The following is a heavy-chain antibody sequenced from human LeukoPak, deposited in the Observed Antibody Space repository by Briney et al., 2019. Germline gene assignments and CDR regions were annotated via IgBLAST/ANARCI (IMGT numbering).Heavy chain of an antibody. V-gene: IGHV3-74*01. CDR2: IKGNSSCT. D-gene: IGHD2-21*02. CDR1: GFTFSPYW. J-gene: IGHJ5*02. CDR3: SRCDRLDH. Sequence: VGSLRLSCAISGFTFSPYWMHWVRQAPGKGLVWVSRIKGNSSCTTYADSVKGRFTISRDNAKNTLYLQMNSLRDEDTAVYYCSRCDRLDHWGQGTLVTVSS.